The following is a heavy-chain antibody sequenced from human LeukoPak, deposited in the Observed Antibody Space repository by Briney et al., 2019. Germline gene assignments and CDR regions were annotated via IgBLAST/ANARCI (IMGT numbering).Heavy chain of an antibody. J-gene: IGHJ4*02. CDR1: GGTFSSYA. CDR2: IIPIFGTA. Sequence: SVKVSCKASGGTFSSYAISWVRQAPGQGLEWMGGIIPIFGTANYAQKFQGRVTITADKSTSTAYMELSSLRSEDTAVYYCARTEITMVRGVIQELYFDYWGQGTLVTVSS. CDR3: ARTEITMVRGVIQELYFDY. D-gene: IGHD3-10*01. V-gene: IGHV1-69*06.